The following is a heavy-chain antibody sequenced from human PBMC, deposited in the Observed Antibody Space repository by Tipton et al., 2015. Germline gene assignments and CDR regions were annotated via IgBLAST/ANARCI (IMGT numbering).Heavy chain of an antibody. D-gene: IGHD3-16*02. CDR3: ARDRGYDRLWGSYRFDVFDI. CDR1: GFTFNYYR. V-gene: IGHV3-48*02. Sequence: SLRLSCAASGFTFNYYRMNWVRQAPGKGLEWISYISSGSSTIYYADSVKGRFTISRDDAENSLFLQMNSLRDEDTAMYYCARDRGYDRLWGSYRFDVFDIWGQGTMVTVSS. CDR2: ISSGSSTI. J-gene: IGHJ3*02.